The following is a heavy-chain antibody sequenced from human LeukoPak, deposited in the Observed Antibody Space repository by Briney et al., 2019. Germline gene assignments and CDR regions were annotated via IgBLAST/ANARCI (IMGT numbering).Heavy chain of an antibody. Sequence: GASVKVSCMASGYSFTGYYMHWVRQAPGQGLEWMGWINPNSDGTNYAQKFQGSVTMTMDTSISTAYMELSSLRFDDTAVYYCAREGFDYWGQGTLVTVSS. CDR2: INPNSDGT. V-gene: IGHV1-2*02. J-gene: IGHJ4*02. CDR3: AREGFDY. CDR1: GYSFTGYY.